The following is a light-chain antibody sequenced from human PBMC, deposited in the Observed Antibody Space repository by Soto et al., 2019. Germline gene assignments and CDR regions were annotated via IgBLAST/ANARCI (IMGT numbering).Light chain of an antibody. V-gene: IGKV1-5*01. CDR2: DVS. J-gene: IGKJ1*01. Sequence: DIQMTQSPPTLSASVGDRVTITCRASQSISSWLAWYQQRPGKAPTLLIYDVSSLESGVPSRFSGSGSGTEFTLTISSLQPDDFATYYYQQYTNYPWTFGQGTKVEIK. CDR3: QQYTNYPWT. CDR1: QSISSW.